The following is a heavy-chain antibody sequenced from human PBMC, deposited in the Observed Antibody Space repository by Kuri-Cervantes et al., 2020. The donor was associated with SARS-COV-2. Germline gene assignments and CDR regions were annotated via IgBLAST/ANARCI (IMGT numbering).Heavy chain of an antibody. J-gene: IGHJ3*02. V-gene: IGHV3-23*01. CDR3: AKVFQWFAVPAAIGPFDI. Sequence: GGSLRLSCAASGFTFSSYAMSWVRQAPGKGLEWVSAISGSGGSTYYADSVKGRFTISRDNSKNTLYLQMNSLRAEDTAVYYCAKVFQWFAVPAAIGPFDIWGQGTMVTVSS. CDR1: GFTFSSYA. D-gene: IGHD2-2*02. CDR2: ISGSGGST.